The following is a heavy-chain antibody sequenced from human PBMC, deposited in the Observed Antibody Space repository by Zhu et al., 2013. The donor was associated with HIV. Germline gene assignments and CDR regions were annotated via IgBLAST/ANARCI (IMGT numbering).Heavy chain of an antibody. J-gene: IGHJ4*02. V-gene: IGHV1-18*01. CDR1: GYTFTDYG. CDR3: ARAPPRTTQSFHFDY. Sequence: QVQVVQSGTEVKKPGASVTVSCKASGYTFTDYGITWVRQAPGQGLEWVAWISAYTGNTASAQRFQGRVTMTTDTSTSTAYMDLRSLRSDDTAVYYCARAPPRTTQSFHFDYWGQGTLVIVSS. D-gene: IGHD1-7*01. CDR2: ISAYTGNT.